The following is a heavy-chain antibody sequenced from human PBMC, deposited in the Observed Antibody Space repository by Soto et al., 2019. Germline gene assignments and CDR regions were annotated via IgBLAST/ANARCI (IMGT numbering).Heavy chain of an antibody. D-gene: IGHD3-10*01. Sequence: GALLVPCPASGFTFRSYAIRWVRPAPGKGLEWVAVISRDGSNKYYVDSLKGRFTISRDNSKDTVYLQMNSMRDEDSDMFYYARSRSGAVADSFDFWGQGTLVTVYS. V-gene: IGHV3-30*04. CDR1: GFTFRSYA. J-gene: IGHJ4*02. CDR3: ARSRSGAVADSFDF. CDR2: ISRDGSNK.